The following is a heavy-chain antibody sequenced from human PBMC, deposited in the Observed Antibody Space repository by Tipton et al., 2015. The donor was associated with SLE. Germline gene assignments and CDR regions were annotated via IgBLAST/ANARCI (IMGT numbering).Heavy chain of an antibody. CDR3: ARVRPPLSIFGVVKGTDYYVDV. J-gene: IGHJ6*03. Sequence: TLSLTCAVYGGSFSGYYWSWIRQPPGKGLEWIGEINHSGSTNYNPSLKSRVTISVDTSKNQFSLKLSSVTAADTAVYYCARVRPPLSIFGVVKGTDYYVDVWGKGTTVTVSS. V-gene: IGHV4-34*01. CDR2: INHSGST. CDR1: GGSFSGYY. D-gene: IGHD3-3*01.